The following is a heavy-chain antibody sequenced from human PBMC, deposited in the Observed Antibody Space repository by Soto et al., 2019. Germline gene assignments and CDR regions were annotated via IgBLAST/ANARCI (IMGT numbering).Heavy chain of an antibody. CDR3: ARDILPFGGQFFDWLGGEIFYSYGMEV. CDR2: ISYDGSNK. V-gene: IGHV3-30-3*01. CDR1: GFTFSSYA. Sequence: PGGSLRLSCAASGFTFSSYAMHWVRQAPGKGLEWVAVISYDGSNKYYADSVKGRFTISRGNSKNTLYLQMNSLRAEDTAVYYCARDILPFGGQFFDWLGGEIFYSYGMEVGGKGTRVT. D-gene: IGHD3-9*01. J-gene: IGHJ6*04.